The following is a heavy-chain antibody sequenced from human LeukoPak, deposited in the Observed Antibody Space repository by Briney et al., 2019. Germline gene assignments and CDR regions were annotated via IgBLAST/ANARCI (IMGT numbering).Heavy chain of an antibody. CDR2: IYYSGST. D-gene: IGHD4-17*01. Sequence: PSETLSLTCTVSGGSISSYYWSWIRQPPGKGLEWIGYIYYSGSTNYNPSLKSRVTISVDTSKNQFSLKLSSVTAADTAVYYCARPRGYGDYGSAFDIWGQGTMVTVSS. CDR3: ARPRGYGDYGSAFDI. V-gene: IGHV4-59*01. CDR1: GGSISSYY. J-gene: IGHJ3*02.